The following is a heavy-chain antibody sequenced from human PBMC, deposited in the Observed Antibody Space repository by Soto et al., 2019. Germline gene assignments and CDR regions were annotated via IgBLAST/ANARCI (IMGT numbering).Heavy chain of an antibody. D-gene: IGHD4-4*01. CDR1: GFTFRSYG. CDR2: IWYDGSNK. J-gene: IGHJ4*02. CDR3: AISSGGLVTRFDF. V-gene: IGHV3-33*03. Sequence: GGSLRLSCAASGFTFRSYGMHWVRQAPGKGLEWVAVIWYDGSNKYYADSVKGRFAISRDNSNNTLFLQMSILRTEDTAVYFCAISSGGLVTRFDFWGQGALVTVSS.